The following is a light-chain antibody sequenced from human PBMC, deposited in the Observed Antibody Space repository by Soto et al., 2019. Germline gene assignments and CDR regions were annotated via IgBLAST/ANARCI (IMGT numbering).Light chain of an antibody. CDR3: ATWDDSRNGYV. CDR1: SSNIGSNT. J-gene: IGLJ1*01. CDR2: DND. Sequence: QSALTQPPSASGTPGQRVTISASGSSSNIGSNTVSWYQQVPGTAPTHLIYDNDERPSGVPGRFSGSKSGTSASLAISGLQSEDEADYYCATWDDSRNGYVFGPGTKVTVL. V-gene: IGLV1-44*01.